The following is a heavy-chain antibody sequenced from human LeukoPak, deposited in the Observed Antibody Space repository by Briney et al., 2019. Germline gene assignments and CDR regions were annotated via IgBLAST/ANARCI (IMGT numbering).Heavy chain of an antibody. V-gene: IGHV4-30-4*01. J-gene: IGHJ4*02. CDR3: ARAHDYGDHYYFDY. CDR1: GGSISSGDYY. Sequence: PSETLSLTCTVSGGSISSGDYYWSWIRQPPGKGLGWIGYIYYSGSTYYNPSLKSRVTISVDTSKNQFSLKLSSVTAADTAVYYCARAHDYGDHYYFDYWGQGTLVTVSS. D-gene: IGHD4-17*01. CDR2: IYYSGST.